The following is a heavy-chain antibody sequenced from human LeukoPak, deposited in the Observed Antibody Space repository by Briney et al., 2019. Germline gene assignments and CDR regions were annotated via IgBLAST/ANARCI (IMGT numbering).Heavy chain of an antibody. CDR2: SSTTGNTI. CDR1: GFTFSAYS. V-gene: IGHV3-48*02. D-gene: IGHD2-21*01. Sequence: PGGSLRLSCAASGFTFSAYSMIWVRQAPGKGLEWVSYSSTTGNTIHYTDSVKGRFTVSRDNAKNSLFLQMNSLRDEDTAVYYCARRGGGGRSDALDIWGQGTMVT. J-gene: IGHJ3*02. CDR3: ARRGGGGRSDALDI.